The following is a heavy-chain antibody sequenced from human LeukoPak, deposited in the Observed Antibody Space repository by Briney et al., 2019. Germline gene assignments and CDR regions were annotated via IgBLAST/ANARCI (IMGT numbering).Heavy chain of an antibody. Sequence: GGSLRLSCAASGFTFSSFAMSWVRQARGKGMEWVSSISGSGGNTFYADSVKGRFTISRDNSKNTLYLQMNSLRAEDTAAYHCAKGRNEDGDAALNYWGLGTLVTVSS. CDR1: GFTFSSFA. CDR3: AKGRNEDGDAALNY. D-gene: IGHD4-17*01. V-gene: IGHV3-23*01. CDR2: ISGSGGNT. J-gene: IGHJ4*02.